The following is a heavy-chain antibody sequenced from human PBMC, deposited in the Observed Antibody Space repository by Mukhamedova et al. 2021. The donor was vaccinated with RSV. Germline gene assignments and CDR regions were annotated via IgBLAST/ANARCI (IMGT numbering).Heavy chain of an antibody. D-gene: IGHD5-12*01. CDR2: IYYSGTT. Sequence: IRQSPGKGLEWIGSIYYSGTTYYNPSLKSLVTVSLDTSKNQFSLKLSPVTAADTAGYYCGSQRYRRWGHGTLVT. V-gene: IGHV4-39*01. J-gene: IGHJ4*01. CDR3: GSQRYRR.